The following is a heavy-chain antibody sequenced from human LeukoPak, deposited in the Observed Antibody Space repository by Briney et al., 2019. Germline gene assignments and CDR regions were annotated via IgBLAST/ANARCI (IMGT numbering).Heavy chain of an antibody. CDR3: AKEVQWVLFDAFDI. CDR1: GFTVSSNY. J-gene: IGHJ3*02. Sequence: PGGSLRLSCAASGFTVSSNYMSWVRQAPGKGLEWVSVIYSGGSTYYADSVKGRFTISRDNSKNTLNLQMNSLRPEDTAVYYCAKEVQWVLFDAFDIWGQGTMATVSS. D-gene: IGHD1-26*01. CDR2: IYSGGST. V-gene: IGHV3-53*01.